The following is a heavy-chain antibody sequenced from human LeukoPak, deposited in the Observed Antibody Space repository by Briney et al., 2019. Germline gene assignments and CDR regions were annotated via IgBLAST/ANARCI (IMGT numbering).Heavy chain of an antibody. CDR3: ARRDYDFWSGYPAYYFDY. CDR2: ISSSSSYI. V-gene: IGHV3-21*01. J-gene: IGHJ4*02. Sequence: GRSLSLSCAASGFTFSSYSMNWVRQAPGKGLEWVSSISSSSSYIYYADSARGRFTISRDNTKNSLYLQMNSLRAEDTAVYYCARRDYDFWSGYPAYYFDYWGQGTLVTVSS. CDR1: GFTFSSYS. D-gene: IGHD3-3*01.